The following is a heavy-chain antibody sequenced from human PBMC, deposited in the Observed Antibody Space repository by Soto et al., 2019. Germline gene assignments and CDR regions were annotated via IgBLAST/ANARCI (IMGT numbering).Heavy chain of an antibody. CDR3: ASFGLGYCSSTSCYEEGAFDI. CDR2: ISSSSSYT. J-gene: IGHJ3*02. D-gene: IGHD2-2*01. V-gene: IGHV3-11*06. CDR1: GFTFSDYY. Sequence: PGGSLRLSCAASGFTFSDYYMSWIRQAPGKGLEWVSYISSSSSYTNYADSVKGRFTISRDNAKNSLYLQMNSLRAEDTAVYYCASFGLGYCSSTSCYEEGAFDIWGQGTMVTVSS.